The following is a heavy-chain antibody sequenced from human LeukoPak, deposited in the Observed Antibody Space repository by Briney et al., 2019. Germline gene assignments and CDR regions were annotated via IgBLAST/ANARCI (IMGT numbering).Heavy chain of an antibody. V-gene: IGHV4-34*01. CDR3: ARGRWAVRFQY. CDR1: GASFSGHY. J-gene: IGHJ1*01. D-gene: IGHD4-23*01. Sequence: SETLSLTCAVYGASFSGHYWSWIRQSPGKGLEWIGEINHSGTTNYNPSLKSRVTISKDTSKNQFFLKLYFLTAADTAMYYCARGRWAVRFQYWGQGTLVTVSS. CDR2: INHSGTT.